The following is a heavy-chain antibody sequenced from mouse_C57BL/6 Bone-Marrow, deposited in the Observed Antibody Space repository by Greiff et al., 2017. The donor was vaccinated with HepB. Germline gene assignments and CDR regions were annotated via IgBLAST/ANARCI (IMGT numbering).Heavy chain of an antibody. Sequence: EVQRVESEGGLVQPGSSMKLSCTASGFTFSDYYMAWVRQVPEKGLEWVANINYDGSSTYYLDSLKSRFIISRDNAKNILYLQMSSLKSEDTATYYCARGGGNSDYYYAMDYWGQGTSVTVSS. D-gene: IGHD2-1*01. V-gene: IGHV5-16*01. J-gene: IGHJ4*01. CDR3: ARGGGNSDYYYAMDY. CDR2: INYDGSST. CDR1: GFTFSDYY.